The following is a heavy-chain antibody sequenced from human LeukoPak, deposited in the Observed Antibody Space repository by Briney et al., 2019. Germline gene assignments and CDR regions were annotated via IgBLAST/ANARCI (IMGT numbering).Heavy chain of an antibody. CDR3: ITNIGATFTSFY. D-gene: IGHD6-13*01. CDR1: GFTFSNAW. Sequence: GGSLRHSCAASGFTFSNAWMNWVRQAPGKGLEWVGRIERKTDGGTTDYAAPVKGRFTISRDDSKNTLYLQMNSLKTEDTAVYYCITNIGATFTSFYWGQGALVTVSS. J-gene: IGHJ4*02. V-gene: IGHV3-15*04. CDR2: IERKTDGGTT.